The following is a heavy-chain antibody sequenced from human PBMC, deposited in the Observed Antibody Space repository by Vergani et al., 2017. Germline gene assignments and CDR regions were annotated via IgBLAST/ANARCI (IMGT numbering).Heavy chain of an antibody. D-gene: IGHD3-10*01. CDR2: ISDNGGTT. CDR3: AKLGPMVRGVINYYYAMDV. J-gene: IGHJ6*02. CDR1: GFTFRNYA. V-gene: IGHV3-23*04. Sequence: EVDLVGSGGGLAQPGGSLRLSCAASGFTFRNYAMTWVRQAPGKGLEWVSIISDNGGTTYYADSVKGRFTISRDNSKDTLYLQMNSLRAEDTAVYYCAKLGPMVRGVINYYYAMDVWGQGTTVTVSS.